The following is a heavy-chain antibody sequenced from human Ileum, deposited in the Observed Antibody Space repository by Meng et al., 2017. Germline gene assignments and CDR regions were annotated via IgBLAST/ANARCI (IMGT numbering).Heavy chain of an antibody. CDR2: INPDGSYT. Sequence: EVRLVEPGGGLVWPGGYLRLSCEGSGFTFSSYWMHWVRQAPGKGLVWVSLINPDGSYTNYADSVRGRFTISRDNAKNTMYLQMISLRVEDTAVYYCTRAGSFRHDYWGQGALVTASS. D-gene: IGHD2-15*01. CDR1: GFTFSSYW. V-gene: IGHV3-74*01. J-gene: IGHJ4*02. CDR3: TRAGSFRHDY.